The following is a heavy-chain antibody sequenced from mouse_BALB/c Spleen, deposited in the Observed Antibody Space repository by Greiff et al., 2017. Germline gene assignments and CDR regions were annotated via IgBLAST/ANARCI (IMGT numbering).Heavy chain of an antibody. Sequence: VKLQESGAELVRPGSSVKISCKASGYAFSSYWMNWVKQRPGQGLEWIGQIYPGDGDTNYNGKFKGKATLTADKSSSTAYMQLSSLTSEDSAVYFCARGGTTVRGFAYWGQGTLVTVSA. CDR3: ARGGTTVRGFAY. CDR2: IYPGDGDT. J-gene: IGHJ3*01. CDR1: GYAFSSYW. V-gene: IGHV1-80*01. D-gene: IGHD1-1*01.